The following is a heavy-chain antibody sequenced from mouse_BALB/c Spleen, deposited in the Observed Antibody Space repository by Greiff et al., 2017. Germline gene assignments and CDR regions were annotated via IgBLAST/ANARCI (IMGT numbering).Heavy chain of an antibody. J-gene: IGHJ3*01. CDR3: AREASLRLLY. CDR1: GYTFTSYW. D-gene: IGHD1-2*01. V-gene: IGHV1-7*01. Sequence: ESGAELAKPGASVKMSCKASGYTFTSYWMHWVKQRPGQGLEWIGYINPSTGYTEYNQKFKDKATLTADKSSSTAYMQLSSLTSEDSAVYYCAREASLRLLYWGQGTLVTVSA. CDR2: INPSTGYT.